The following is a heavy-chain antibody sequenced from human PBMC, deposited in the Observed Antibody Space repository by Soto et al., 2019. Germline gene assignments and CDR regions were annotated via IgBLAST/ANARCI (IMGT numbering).Heavy chain of an antibody. CDR1: GGSISSSIYY. CDR2: IYYSGST. D-gene: IGHD6-13*01. CDR3: ARHPLAAAGRFYYY. V-gene: IGHV4-39*01. J-gene: IGHJ4*02. Sequence: PSETLSLTCTVSGGSISSSIYYWGWIRQPPGKGLEWIGSIYYSGSTYYNPSLKSRVTISVDTSKNQFSLKLSSVTAADTAVYYCARHPLAAAGRFYYYWGQGTLVPVSS.